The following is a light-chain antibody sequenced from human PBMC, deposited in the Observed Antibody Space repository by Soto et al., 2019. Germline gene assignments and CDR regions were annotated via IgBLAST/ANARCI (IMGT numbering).Light chain of an antibody. CDR1: QTINNF. V-gene: IGKV3-11*01. Sequence: EIVLTQSPATLSLSPGERATLSYRASQTINNFLAWYQQKPGQAPRLLIYDASTRAPGIPGRFSGSGSGTDFTLTITSLEPDDFAVYHCQQRSTGTFGGGTKVDIK. CDR3: QQRSTGT. J-gene: IGKJ4*01. CDR2: DAS.